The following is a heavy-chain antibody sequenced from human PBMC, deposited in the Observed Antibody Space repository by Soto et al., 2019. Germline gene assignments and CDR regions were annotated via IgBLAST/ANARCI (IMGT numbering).Heavy chain of an antibody. CDR3: ARASYCSEKTAYYAKSFKWFDP. J-gene: IGHJ5*02. D-gene: IGHD3-9*01. CDR2: ISYDGDNK. V-gene: IGHV3-30*14. CDR1: GFTFSGSE. Sequence: QVQLLESGGGVVQSGRSLRLSCAASGFTFSGSEMHWVRQAPGKGLEWVAFISYDGDNKYYADSVKGRFTVSRDNSRNTLHIQMDSLRPEDTSVYYCARASYCSEKTAYYAKSFKWFDPWGQGTLLTVSS.